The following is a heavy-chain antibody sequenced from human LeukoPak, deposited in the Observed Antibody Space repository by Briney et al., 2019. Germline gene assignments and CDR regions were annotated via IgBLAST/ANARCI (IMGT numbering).Heavy chain of an antibody. CDR1: GYTFTSYA. D-gene: IGHD6-19*01. CDR2: INAGNGNT. V-gene: IGHV1-3*03. J-gene: IGHJ1*01. Sequence: ASVKVSCKASGYTFTSYAMHWVRQAPGQRLEWMGWINAGNGNTKYSQEFQGRVTITRDTSASTAYMELSSLRSEDMAVYYCARGQSSGLLAWEYFQHWGQGTLVTVSS. CDR3: ARGQSSGLLAWEYFQH.